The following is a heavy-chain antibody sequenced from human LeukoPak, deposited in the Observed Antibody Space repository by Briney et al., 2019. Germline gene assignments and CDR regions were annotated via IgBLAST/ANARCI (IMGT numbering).Heavy chain of an antibody. CDR3: ASSRGLYSYGSVY. V-gene: IGHV3-48*03. CDR2: ISSSGSTI. CDR1: GFTFSSYE. Sequence: PGGSLRLSCAASGFTFSSYEMNWVRQAPGKGVEWVSYISSSGSTIYYADSVKGRFTISRDNAKNSLYLQMNSPRAEDTAVYYCASSRGLYSYGSVYWGQGTLVTVSS. J-gene: IGHJ4*02. D-gene: IGHD5-18*01.